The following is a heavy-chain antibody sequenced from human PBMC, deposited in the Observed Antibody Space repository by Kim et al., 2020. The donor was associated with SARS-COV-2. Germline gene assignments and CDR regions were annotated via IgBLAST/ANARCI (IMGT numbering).Heavy chain of an antibody. J-gene: IGHJ2*01. V-gene: IGHV1-69*01. Sequence: SDTRKFPGRVTITADETTSTAYMELSSVRSEDTAVYYCARVGGVYWYFDLWGRGTLVTVSS. CDR3: ARVGGVYWYFDL.